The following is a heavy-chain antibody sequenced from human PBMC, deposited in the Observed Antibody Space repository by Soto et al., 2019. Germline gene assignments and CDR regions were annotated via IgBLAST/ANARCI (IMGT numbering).Heavy chain of an antibody. J-gene: IGHJ6*02. V-gene: IGHV1-18*01. D-gene: IGHD3-10*01. CDR1: GYTFTSYG. Sequence: QVQLVQSGAEVKKPGASVKVSCKASGYTFTSYGISWVRQAPGQGLEWMGWISAYNGNTNYAQKLQGRVTMTTDTATSTAYMELRSLRSDDTAVYYCATALSAYYGSGSYYALDYYYYYGMDVWGQGTTVTVSS. CDR3: ATALSAYYGSGSYYALDYYYYYGMDV. CDR2: ISAYNGNT.